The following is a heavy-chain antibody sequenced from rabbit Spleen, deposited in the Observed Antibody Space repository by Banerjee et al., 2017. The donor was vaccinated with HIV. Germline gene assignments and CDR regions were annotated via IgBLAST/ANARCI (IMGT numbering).Heavy chain of an antibody. J-gene: IGHJ3*01. CDR3: ARLGHVDYPYAYGLKL. D-gene: IGHD6-1*01. Sequence: QSLEESGGDLVKPGASLTLTCTASGFSFSGSHYMCWVRQAPGKGLEWIACIYTGSSGSTYYASWAKGRFTISKTSSTTVTLQMTSLTVADTATYFCARLGHVDYPYAYGLKLWGQGTLVTVS. V-gene: IGHV1S40*01. CDR2: IYTGSSGST. CDR1: GFSFSGSHY.